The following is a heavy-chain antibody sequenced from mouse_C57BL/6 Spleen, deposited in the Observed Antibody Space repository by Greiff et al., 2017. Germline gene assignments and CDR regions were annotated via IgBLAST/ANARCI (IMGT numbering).Heavy chain of an antibody. V-gene: IGHV1-42*01. J-gene: IGHJ2*01. Sequence: VQLQQSGPELVKPGASVKISCKASGYSFTGYYMNWVKQSPEKSLEWIGEINPSTGGTTYNQKFKAKATLTVDKSSSTAYMQLKSLTSEDSAVYYCARGEDSSGPDDWGQGTTLTGSS. CDR3: ARGEDSSGPDD. CDR2: INPSTGGT. D-gene: IGHD3-2*02. CDR1: GYSFTGYY.